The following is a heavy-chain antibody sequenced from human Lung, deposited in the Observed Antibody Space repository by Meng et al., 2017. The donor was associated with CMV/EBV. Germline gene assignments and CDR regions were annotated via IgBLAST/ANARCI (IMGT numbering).Heavy chain of an antibody. CDR1: GDIVSSNSAA. CDR3: ARGINGGCGD. V-gene: IGHV6-1*01. Sequence: QVQLRQSGPGLVKPSPTLSIPCAISGDIVSSNSAAWHWIRQSPSRGLEWLGRTYYRSKWYHEYAVSVKSRITISPDTPKNQFSLQLNSMTPEDTAVYYCARGINGGCGDWGQGTLVTVSS. CDR2: TYYRSKWYH. J-gene: IGHJ4*02. D-gene: IGHD4-23*01.